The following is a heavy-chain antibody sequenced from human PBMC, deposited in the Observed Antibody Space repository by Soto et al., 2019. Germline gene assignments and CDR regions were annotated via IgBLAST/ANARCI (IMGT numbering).Heavy chain of an antibody. Sequence: QVQLVQSGAEVKKPGASVKVSCKASGYTFTSYAMHWLRQAPGQRLEWMGWINTAKDNTKYSQKFQGRVTITRDTSASTAYIELSSLRSEDTAVYYCARGSSWSYFDYWGQGTLVTVSS. CDR1: GYTFTSYA. D-gene: IGHD6-13*01. CDR2: INTAKDNT. CDR3: ARGSSWSYFDY. J-gene: IGHJ4*02. V-gene: IGHV1-3*04.